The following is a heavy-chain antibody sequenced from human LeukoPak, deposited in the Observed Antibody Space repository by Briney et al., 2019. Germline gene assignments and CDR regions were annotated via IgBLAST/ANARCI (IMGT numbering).Heavy chain of an antibody. J-gene: IGHJ5*02. CDR2: INHSGST. D-gene: IGHD3-10*01. CDR3: ARRLPSYYYGSGSYLVGWFDP. CDR1: GGSFSGYY. V-gene: IGHV4-34*01. Sequence: KPSETLSLTCAVYGGSFSGYYWSWIRQPPGKGLEWIGEINHSGSTNYNPSLKSRVTISPDTSKKQFSLKLSSVTAADTAVYYCARRLPSYYYGSGSYLVGWFDPWGQGTLVTVSS.